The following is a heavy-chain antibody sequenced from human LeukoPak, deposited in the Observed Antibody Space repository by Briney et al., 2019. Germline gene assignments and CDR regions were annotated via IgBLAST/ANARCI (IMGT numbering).Heavy chain of an antibody. CDR2: ISWNSGSI. J-gene: IGHJ4*02. Sequence: PGRSLRLSCAASGFTFDDYAMHWVRQAPGKGLEWVSGISWNSGSIGYADSVKGRFTISRDNAKNSLYLQMNSLRAEDAALYYCAQDRYSRSSRGNFDYWGQGTLVTLSS. CDR1: GFTFDDYA. D-gene: IGHD6-6*01. CDR3: AQDRYSRSSRGNFDY. V-gene: IGHV3-9*01.